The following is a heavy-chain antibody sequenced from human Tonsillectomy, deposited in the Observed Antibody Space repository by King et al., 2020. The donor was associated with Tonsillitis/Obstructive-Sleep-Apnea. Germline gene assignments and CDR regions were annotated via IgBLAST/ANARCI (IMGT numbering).Heavy chain of an antibody. V-gene: IGHV2-5*02. CDR2: IHWDDDK. CDR3: ADIDGPFDF. J-gene: IGHJ4*02. Sequence: TLKESGPTLVKPTQTLTLTCTFSGFSLTTSGVGVGWIRQPPGKALEWLALIHWDDDKLYSPSLKSRLTITKDTSKNQVVLTMTNMDPVDTATYYCADIDGPFDFWGQGTLVTVSS. CDR1: GFSLTTSGVG. D-gene: IGHD5-24*01.